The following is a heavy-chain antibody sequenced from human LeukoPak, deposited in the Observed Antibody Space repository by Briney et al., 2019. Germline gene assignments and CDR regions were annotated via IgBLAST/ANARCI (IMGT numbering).Heavy chain of an antibody. CDR2: ISPGDSDT. D-gene: IGHD6-19*01. J-gene: IGHJ4*02. Sequence: GESLKISCKGSGYSFTSYWIGWVRQMPGKGLEWMGIISPGDSDTRYSPSFQGQVSISADKSIGTAYLQWSSVKASDTAMYYCARLRSGWDFDYWGQGSLVTASS. CDR3: ARLRSGWDFDY. V-gene: IGHV5-51*01. CDR1: GYSFTSYW.